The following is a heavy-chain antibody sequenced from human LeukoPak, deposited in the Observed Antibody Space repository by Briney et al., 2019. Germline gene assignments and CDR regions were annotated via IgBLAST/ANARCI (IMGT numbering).Heavy chain of an antibody. D-gene: IGHD2-15*01. Sequence: GGSLRLSCAASGFTFSSYEMNWVRQAPGKGLEWVSVIYSGGSTYYADSVKGRFTISRDNSKNTLYLQMNSLRAEDTAVYYCAFGGLYYFDYWGQGTLVTVSS. J-gene: IGHJ4*02. CDR2: IYSGGST. CDR3: AFGGLYYFDY. CDR1: GFTFSSYE. V-gene: IGHV3-53*01.